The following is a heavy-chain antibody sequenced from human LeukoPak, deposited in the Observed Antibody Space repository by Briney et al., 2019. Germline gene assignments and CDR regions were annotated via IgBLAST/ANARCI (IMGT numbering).Heavy chain of an antibody. D-gene: IGHD3-3*01. J-gene: IGHJ6*03. Sequence: GGSLRLSCAASGFTYSSYAMSWARQSPGKGLEWVSAICGSGGSTYYADSVKGRFTISRDNSKNTLYLQMNSLRAEDTAVYYCARVDTIFGVANFLPYYYYMDVWGKGTTVTVSS. CDR1: GFTYSSYA. V-gene: IGHV3-23*01. CDR3: ARVDTIFGVANFLPYYYYMDV. CDR2: ICGSGGST.